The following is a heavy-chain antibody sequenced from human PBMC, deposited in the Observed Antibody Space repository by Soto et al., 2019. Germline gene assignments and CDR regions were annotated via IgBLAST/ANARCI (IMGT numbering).Heavy chain of an antibody. CDR3: ARIRTNGYSSGWPPFDY. D-gene: IGHD6-19*01. CDR2: IDWDDDK. V-gene: IGHV2-70*01. CDR1: GFSLSTSGMC. Sequence: ESGPTLVNPTQTLTLTCTFSGFSLSTSGMCVSWIRQPPGKALEWLALIDWDDDKYYSTSLKTRLTISKDTSKNQVVLTMTNMDPVDTATYYCARIRTNGYSSGWPPFDYWGQGTLVTVSS. J-gene: IGHJ4*02.